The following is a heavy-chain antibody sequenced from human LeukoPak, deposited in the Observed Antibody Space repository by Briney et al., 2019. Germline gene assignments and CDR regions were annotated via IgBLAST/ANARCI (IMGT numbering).Heavy chain of an antibody. D-gene: IGHD3-9*01. CDR1: GFVFRSFE. Sequence: PGGSLRLSCAASGFVFRSFEMNWVRQAPGKGLEWISYIGSSGSTTYYADSVRGRFTVSRDNSKNTLYLQMNSLRAEDTAVYYCAKWGDYDVLTGYYDPDYWGQGTLVTVSS. CDR3: AKWGDYDVLTGYYDPDY. V-gene: IGHV3-48*03. J-gene: IGHJ4*02. CDR2: IGSSGSTT.